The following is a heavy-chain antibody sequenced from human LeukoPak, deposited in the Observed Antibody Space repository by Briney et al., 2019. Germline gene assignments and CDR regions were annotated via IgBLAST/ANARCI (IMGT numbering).Heavy chain of an antibody. CDR1: GGPIGTYC. J-gene: IGHJ6*03. V-gene: IGHV4-59*08. D-gene: IGHD3-16*02. Sequence: SETLSLTCIVSGGPIGTYCWSWIRQSPGKGLEWIGYIYVTGSTRYNPYLQSRVTISVDTSRNQFFLKMSSVTAADTAVYYCARHIGGVIEDMDVWGTGTKVTVSS. CDR2: IYVTGST. CDR3: ARHIGGVIEDMDV.